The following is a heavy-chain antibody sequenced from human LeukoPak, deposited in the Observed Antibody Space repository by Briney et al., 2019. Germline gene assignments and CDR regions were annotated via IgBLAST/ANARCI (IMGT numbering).Heavy chain of an antibody. J-gene: IGHJ4*02. V-gene: IGHV3-7*01. CDR3: ARGMSIGYDFDY. CDR1: GCTFSSYW. Sequence: GGSLRLSCAASGCTFSSYWMTWVRQAPGKGREWVANIKQDGSEKYYVDSVKGRFTISRDNAKNSLYLQMNSLRAEDTAVYYCARGMSIGYDFDYWGQGTLVTVSS. D-gene: IGHD5-12*01. CDR2: IKQDGSEK.